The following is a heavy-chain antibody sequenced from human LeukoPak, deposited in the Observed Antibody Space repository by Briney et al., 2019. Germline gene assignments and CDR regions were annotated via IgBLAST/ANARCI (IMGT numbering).Heavy chain of an antibody. Sequence: PGGSLRLSCAASGFTFSNSWMTWVRQAPGKGLEWVANIKPDGSDKYFVDSVKGRFTISRDNSQNSLYLQMNSLRAEDTAVYYCAIRYSGYWGQGTLVTVSS. CDR2: IKPDGSDK. D-gene: IGHD3-9*01. CDR1: GFTFSNSW. V-gene: IGHV3-7*01. J-gene: IGHJ4*02. CDR3: AIRYSGY.